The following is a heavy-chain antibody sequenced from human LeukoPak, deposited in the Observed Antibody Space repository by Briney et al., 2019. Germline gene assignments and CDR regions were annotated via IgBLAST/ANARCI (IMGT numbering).Heavy chain of an antibody. V-gene: IGHV1-69*13. D-gene: IGHD3-22*01. J-gene: IGHJ5*02. CDR3: ARTSVYYYDSSGYPPNWFDP. CDR2: IIPIFGTA. CDR1: GGTFSSYA. Sequence: ASVTVSCKASGGTFSSYAISWVRQAPGQGLEWMGGIIPIFGTANYAQKFQGRVTITADESTSTAYMELSSLRSEDTAVYYCARTSVYYYDSSGYPPNWFDPWGQGTLVTVSS.